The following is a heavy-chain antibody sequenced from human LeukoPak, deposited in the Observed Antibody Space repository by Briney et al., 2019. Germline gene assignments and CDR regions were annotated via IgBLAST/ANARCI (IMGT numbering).Heavy chain of an antibody. CDR3: ARGAGYYYYGMDV. J-gene: IGHJ6*02. CDR1: GGSISSSSYY. Sequence: SETLSLTCTVSGGSISSSSYYWGWIRQPPGKGLEWIGSIYYSRSTYYNPSLKSRVTISVDTSKNQFSLKLSSVTAADTAVYYCARGAGYYYYGMDVWGQGTTVTVSS. D-gene: IGHD4/OR15-4a*01. CDR2: IYYSRST. V-gene: IGHV4-39*01.